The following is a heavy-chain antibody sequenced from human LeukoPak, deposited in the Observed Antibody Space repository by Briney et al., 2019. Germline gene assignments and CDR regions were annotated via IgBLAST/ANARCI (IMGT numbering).Heavy chain of an antibody. CDR3: ARIAGIAVAHFDY. J-gene: IGHJ4*02. CDR2: IYYSGST. CDR1: GGSISSYY. V-gene: IGHV4-59*01. Sequence: SETLSLTCTVSGGSISSYYWSWIRQPPGEGLEWIGYIYYSGSTNYNPSLKSRVTISVDTSKNQFSLKLSSVTAADTAVYYCARIAGIAVAHFDYWGQGTLVTVSS. D-gene: IGHD6-19*01.